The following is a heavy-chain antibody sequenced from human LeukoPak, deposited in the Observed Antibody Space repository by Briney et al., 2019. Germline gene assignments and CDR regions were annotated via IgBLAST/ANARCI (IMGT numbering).Heavy chain of an antibody. V-gene: IGHV5-51*01. D-gene: IGHD3-10*01. J-gene: IGHJ4*02. CDR3: ARPSYGSGALDPDY. CDR1: GYSFTTYW. Sequence: GESLKISCKGSGYSFTTYWIGWVRQMPGKGLEWMGVIYPGDSDTRYSPSFQGQVTISAGKSISTAYVQWSSLKASDTAMYYCARPSYGSGALDPDYWGQGTLVTVSS. CDR2: IYPGDSDT.